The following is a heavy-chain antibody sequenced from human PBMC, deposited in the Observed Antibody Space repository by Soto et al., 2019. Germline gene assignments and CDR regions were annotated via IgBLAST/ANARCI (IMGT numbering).Heavy chain of an antibody. Sequence: QVQLVQSGAEVKKPGASVKVSCKASGYTFTSYGISWVRQAPGQGLGRMGWISAYNGNTNYAQKLQGRVTMTTDTSTSTADMELRSLRSDDTAVYYCVVAAHPYYFDSWGQGTLVTVSS. CDR1: GYTFTSYG. D-gene: IGHD2-15*01. V-gene: IGHV1-18*01. CDR2: ISAYNGNT. CDR3: VVAAHPYYFDS. J-gene: IGHJ4*02.